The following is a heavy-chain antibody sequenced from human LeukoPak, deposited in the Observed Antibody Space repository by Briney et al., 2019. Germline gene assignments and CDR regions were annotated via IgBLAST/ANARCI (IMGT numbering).Heavy chain of an antibody. CDR3: ANEYSKGDV. J-gene: IGHJ3*01. CDR1: GFTFPNYV. D-gene: IGHD4-11*01. V-gene: IGHV3-23*01. CDR2: ISGSGGNT. Sequence: GGSLRLSCAASGFTFPNYVMSLVRQAPGKGLEWVSGISGSGGNTYYADSVKGRFTISRDNSKNTLYLQMNSLRAEDAAVYYCANEYSKGDVWGQGTMVTVSS.